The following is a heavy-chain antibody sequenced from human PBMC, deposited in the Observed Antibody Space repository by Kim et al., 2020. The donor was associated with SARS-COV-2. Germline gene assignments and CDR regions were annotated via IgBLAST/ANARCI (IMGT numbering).Heavy chain of an antibody. D-gene: IGHD3-3*01. CDR1: GFTFSSYA. V-gene: IGHV3-23*01. J-gene: IGHJ6*02. CDR2: ISGSGGST. Sequence: GGSLRLSCAASGFTFSSYAMSWVRQAPGKGLEWVSAISGSGGSTYYADSVKGRFTISRDNSKNTLYLQMNSLRAEDTAVYYCAKDLDFWGYYGMDVWGQGTTVTVSS. CDR3: AKDLDFWGYYGMDV.